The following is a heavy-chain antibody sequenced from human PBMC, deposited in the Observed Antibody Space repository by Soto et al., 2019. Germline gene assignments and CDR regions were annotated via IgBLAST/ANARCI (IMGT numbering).Heavy chain of an antibody. CDR1: GYSFTSYW. V-gene: IGHV5-51*01. J-gene: IGHJ4*02. CDR3: ARRPFVAAAGSPFDY. Sequence: GESLKISCKGSGYSFTSYWIGWVRQMPGKGLEWVGIIYPGDSDTRYSPSFQGQVTISADKSISTAYLQWSSLKASDTAMYYCARRPFVAAAGSPFDYWGQGTLVTVSS. CDR2: IYPGDSDT. D-gene: IGHD6-13*01.